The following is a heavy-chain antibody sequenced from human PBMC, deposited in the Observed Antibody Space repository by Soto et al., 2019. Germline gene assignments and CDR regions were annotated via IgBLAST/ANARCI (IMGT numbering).Heavy chain of an antibody. CDR2: ISTTGSTT. Sequence: QVQLVESGGGLVTPGGSLRLSCAASGFTFSDDYMSWIRQAPGKGLEWVSYISTTGSTTYYADSVKGRFTISGDNAKNSLFLQMDSLRADDTAVYYCGRSPGYSSGWFQHWGKGTLVTVSS. CDR3: GRSPGYSSGWFQH. V-gene: IGHV3-11*01. CDR1: GFTFSDDY. J-gene: IGHJ1*01. D-gene: IGHD6-19*01.